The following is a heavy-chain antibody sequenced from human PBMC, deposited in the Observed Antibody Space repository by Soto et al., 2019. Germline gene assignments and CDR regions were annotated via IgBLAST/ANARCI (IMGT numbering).Heavy chain of an antibody. J-gene: IGHJ4*02. CDR1: GYTLTELS. Sequence: ASVKVSCKVSGYTLTELSMHWVRQAPGKGLEWMGWFGAENGETIYAQKLQGRVTMTTDTSTSTAYMELRSLSSVTAADTAVYYCARGSPPAARHYDYWGLGTLVTVSS. V-gene: IGHV1-24*01. CDR3: ARGSPPAARHYDY. CDR2: FGAENGET. D-gene: IGHD6-6*01.